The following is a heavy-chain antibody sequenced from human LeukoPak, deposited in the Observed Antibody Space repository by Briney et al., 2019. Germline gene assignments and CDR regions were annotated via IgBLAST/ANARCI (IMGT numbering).Heavy chain of an antibody. CDR1: GYTFTSYG. D-gene: IGHD3-3*01. J-gene: IGHJ4*02. CDR3: ARADGITIFGVVIPPFDY. CDR2: ISAYNGNT. V-gene: IGHV1-18*01. Sequence: ASVKVSCKASGYTFTSYGISWVRQAPGQGLEWMGWISAYNGNTNYAQKLQGRVTMTTDTSTSTAYMELRSLRSDDTAVYYCARADGITIFGVVIPPFDYWGQGTLATVSS.